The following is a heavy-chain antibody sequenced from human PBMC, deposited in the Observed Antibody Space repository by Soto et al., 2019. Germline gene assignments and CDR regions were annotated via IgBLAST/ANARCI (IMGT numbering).Heavy chain of an antibody. CDR3: TPDISAANIFDY. V-gene: IGHV3-15*01. CDR2: IKSKGDGGTA. D-gene: IGHD6-25*01. J-gene: IGHJ4*02. Sequence: GGSRRLSCAASGFTVSSNYMSWVRQAPGKGLEWVGRIKSKGDGGTANYAAPVKGRFTISRDDSKNTLSLQMNSLKTEDTAVYYCTPDISAANIFDYWGQGTLVTVSS. CDR1: GFTVSSNY.